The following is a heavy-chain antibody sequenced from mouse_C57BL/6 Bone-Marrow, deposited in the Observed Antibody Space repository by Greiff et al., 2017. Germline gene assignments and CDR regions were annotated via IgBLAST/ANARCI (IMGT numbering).Heavy chain of an antibody. CDR2: ISGGGGNT. J-gene: IGHJ1*03. Sequence: VQVVESGGGLVKPGGSLKLSCAASGFTFSSYTMSWVRQTPEKRLEWVATISGGGGNTYYPDSVKGRFTISRDNAKNTLYLQMSSLRSEDTALYYCARPPYYGSSHWYFDVWGTGTTVTVSS. CDR3: ARPPYYGSSHWYFDV. D-gene: IGHD1-1*01. CDR1: GFTFSSYT. V-gene: IGHV5-9*01.